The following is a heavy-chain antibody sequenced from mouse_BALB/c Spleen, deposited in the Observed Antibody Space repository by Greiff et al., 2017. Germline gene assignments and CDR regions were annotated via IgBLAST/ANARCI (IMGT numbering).Heavy chain of an antibody. D-gene: IGHD2-4*01. J-gene: IGHJ4*01. CDR3: AREMITTVYYYAMDY. CDR2: IWGDGST. CDR1: GFSLTGYG. Sequence: VQRVESGPGLVAPSQSLSITCTVSGFSLTGYGVNWVRQPPGKGLEWLGMIWGDGSTDYNSALKSRLSISKDNSKSQVFLKMNSLQTDDTARYYCAREMITTVYYYAMDYWGQGTSVTVSS. V-gene: IGHV2-6-7*01.